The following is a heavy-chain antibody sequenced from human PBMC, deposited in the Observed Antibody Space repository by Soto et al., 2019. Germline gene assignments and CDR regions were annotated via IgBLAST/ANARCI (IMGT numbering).Heavy chain of an antibody. V-gene: IGHV4-34*01. Sequence: AETLSLTCGVYGGSFSGNYWSWVGQPPGKGLEWIWEFSDSGSTKYNPALKSGVSISENMADRRFFQMLRSMTGAETAVYYCGRGKFYYGMDVWGQGPTVTAP. CDR3: GRGKFYYGMDV. CDR2: FSDSGST. J-gene: IGHJ6*02. CDR1: GGSFSGNY.